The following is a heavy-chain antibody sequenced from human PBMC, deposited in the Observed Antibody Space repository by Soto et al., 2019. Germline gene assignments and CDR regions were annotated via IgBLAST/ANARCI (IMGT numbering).Heavy chain of an antibody. D-gene: IGHD2-8*02. CDR1: GFTFNNYA. V-gene: IGHV3-23*01. CDR3: VKDWTGDTCPCMDV. J-gene: IGHJ6*01. Sequence: EVQLLESGGGLVQPGGSLRLSCAASGFTFNNYAMTWVRQAPGKGLEWVSTISGSDHSTYYADSVKGRLTISRDNSKNALYLQMSSLRAEDTALYYCVKDWTGDTCPCMDVWGQGTTVTVSS. CDR2: ISGSDHST.